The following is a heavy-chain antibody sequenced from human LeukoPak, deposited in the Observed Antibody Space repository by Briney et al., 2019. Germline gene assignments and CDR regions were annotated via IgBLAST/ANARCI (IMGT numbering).Heavy chain of an antibody. D-gene: IGHD3-22*01. J-gene: IGHJ3*02. CDR1: GFTLSNYW. Sequence: GGSLRLSCTASGFTLSNYWMTWVRQAPGKGLEWVAKIQKDGSEAYYVDSLKGRFTISRDNAENSLSLQMHNLRAEDTAVYYCARTYYDSSGYHWGAFDIWGQGTMVTVSS. CDR2: IQKDGSEA. CDR3: ARTYYDSSGYHWGAFDI. V-gene: IGHV3-7*01.